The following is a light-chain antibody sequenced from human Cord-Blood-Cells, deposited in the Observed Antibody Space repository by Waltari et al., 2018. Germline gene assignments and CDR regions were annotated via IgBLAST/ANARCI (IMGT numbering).Light chain of an antibody. CDR3: QQSYSTPRT. Sequence: IQMHHSPPSMHASVLHRVTITCRASQSISSYLNWYQQKPGKAPKLLIYAASSLQSGVPSRFSGSGSGTDFTLTISSLQPEDFATYYCQQSYSTPRTFGQGTKVEIK. CDR1: QSISSY. J-gene: IGKJ1*01. V-gene: IGKV1-39*01. CDR2: AAS.